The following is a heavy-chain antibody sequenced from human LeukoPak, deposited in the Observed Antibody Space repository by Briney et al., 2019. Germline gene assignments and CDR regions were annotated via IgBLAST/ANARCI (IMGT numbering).Heavy chain of an antibody. J-gene: IGHJ4*02. D-gene: IGHD3-9*01. CDR2: ISASAGST. V-gene: IGHV3-23*01. CDR3: AKRGDLSSDWLKYYFEY. Sequence: GGSLRLSCAASGFTFSTFGMNWVRQAPGKGLGGVSGISASAGSTYYADSVKGRFSISRDNSKNTLYLQMNSLRAEDTAVYYCAKRGDLSSDWLKYYFEYWGQGTQVTVSS. CDR1: GFTFSTFG.